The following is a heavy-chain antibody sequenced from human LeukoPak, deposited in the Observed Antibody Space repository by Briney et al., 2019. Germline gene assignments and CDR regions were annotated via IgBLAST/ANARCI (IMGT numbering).Heavy chain of an antibody. CDR1: GFNFPSYA. CDR2: LNGRGSNT. D-gene: IGHD2/OR15-2a*01. J-gene: IGHJ4*02. Sequence: PGGSLRLSCAASGFNFPSYAMSWVRQAPGKGLQWVSALNGRGSNTYYADSVEGRFTISRDNTRNTLYLQLSDLRAEDTAMYYCAKDHPDTTGYSFGSWGRGTLVIVSS. V-gene: IGHV3-23*01. CDR3: AKDHPDTTGYSFGS.